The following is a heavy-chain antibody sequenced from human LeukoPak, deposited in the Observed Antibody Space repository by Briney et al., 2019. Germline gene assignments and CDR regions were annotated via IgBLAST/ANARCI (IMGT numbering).Heavy chain of an antibody. CDR2: IYYSGST. V-gene: IGHV4-59*13. J-gene: IGHJ4*02. CDR3: ARVGVSSADSRGYYLAFDY. D-gene: IGHD3-22*01. Sequence: SETLSLTCTVSGGSISSYYGSWMRQPREKGLEWIGHIYYSGSTNYNPPLKSRVTISVDTSKNQFSLNLNSVTAADPAVYYCARVGVSSADSRGYYLAFDYWGQGTLVTVSS. CDR1: GGSISSYY.